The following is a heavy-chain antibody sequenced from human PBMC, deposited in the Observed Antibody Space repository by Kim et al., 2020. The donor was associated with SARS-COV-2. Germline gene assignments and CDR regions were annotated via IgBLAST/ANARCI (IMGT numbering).Heavy chain of an antibody. V-gene: IGHV1-2*06. J-gene: IGHJ4*02. Sequence: ASVKVSCKASGFTFTGYYLQWVRQAPGQGLEWMGRISPNSGATKYAQRFQGRVTMTRDTSISTAYMEVSRLRSDDTAIYYCAGESGTFYGLAYWGQGTLVTVSS. CDR3: AGESGTFYGLAY. CDR1: GFTFTGYY. CDR2: ISPNSGAT. D-gene: IGHD1-26*01.